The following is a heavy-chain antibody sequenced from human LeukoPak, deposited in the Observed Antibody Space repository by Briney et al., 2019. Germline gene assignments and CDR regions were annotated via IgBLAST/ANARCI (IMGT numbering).Heavy chain of an antibody. CDR1: GFTFSSYT. J-gene: IGHJ3*02. CDR2: MSCDGSTK. Sequence: GRSLRLSCAASGFTFSSYTMHWVRQAPGKGLEWVAVMSCDGSTKYYADSVKGRFTISRDNSKNTLYLQMNSLRAEDTAVYYCARFDLSDAFDIWGQGTMVTVSS. D-gene: IGHD3-9*01. V-gene: IGHV3-30*04. CDR3: ARFDLSDAFDI.